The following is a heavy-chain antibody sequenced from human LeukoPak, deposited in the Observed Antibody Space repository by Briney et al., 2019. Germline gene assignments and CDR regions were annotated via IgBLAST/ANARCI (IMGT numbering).Heavy chain of an antibody. V-gene: IGHV3-23*01. CDR1: GFTFSSYG. D-gene: IGHD3-10*01. CDR3: AKGYYYGSGTLDY. CDR2: IGGRDGST. J-gene: IGHJ4*02. Sequence: GGSLGLSCAASGFTFSSYGMSWVRQTPGKGLEWVSAIGGRDGSTYYADSVKGRFTISRDNSKNTLYVQMNSLRAEDTAVYYCAKGYYYGSGTLDYWGQGTLVTVSS.